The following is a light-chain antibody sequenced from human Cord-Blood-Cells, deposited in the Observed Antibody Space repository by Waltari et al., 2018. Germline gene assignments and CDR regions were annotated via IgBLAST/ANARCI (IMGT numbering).Light chain of an antibody. CDR1: SSDVGGSNY. J-gene: IGLJ1*01. V-gene: IGLV2-14*03. CDR2: DVS. Sequence: QSALTQPASVSGSPGQSIPISCTGTSSDVGGSNYVSRYQQHPGNAPKLMIYDVSNRPSCVSNRYAGSKSDNTTSLTISGLQAEDESDYYCSSYTSSSTRVFGTGTKVTVL. CDR3: SSYTSSSTRV.